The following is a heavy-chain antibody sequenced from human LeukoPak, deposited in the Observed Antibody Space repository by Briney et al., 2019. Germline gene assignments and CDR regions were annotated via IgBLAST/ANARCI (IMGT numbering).Heavy chain of an antibody. D-gene: IGHD2-15*01. J-gene: IGHJ6*03. V-gene: IGHV4-34*01. CDR3: ARLAPIGYCSGGSCYRYYYYYYYMDV. Sequence: SETPSLTCTVSGGSISSYYWSWIRQPPGKGLEWIGEINHSGSTNYNPSLKSRVTISVDTSKNQFSLKLSSVTAADTAVYYCARLAPIGYCSGGSCYRYYYYYYYMDVWGKGTTVNISS. CDR1: GGSISSYY. CDR2: INHSGST.